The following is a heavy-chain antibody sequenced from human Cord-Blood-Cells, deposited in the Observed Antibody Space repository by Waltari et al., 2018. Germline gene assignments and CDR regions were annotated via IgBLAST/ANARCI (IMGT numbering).Heavy chain of an antibody. Sequence: WVRQATGQGLEWMGWMNPNSGNTGYAQKFQGRVTMTRNTSISTAYMELSSLRSEDTAVYYCARIGLGAFDIWGQGTMVTVSS. J-gene: IGHJ3*02. V-gene: IGHV1-8*01. D-gene: IGHD1-26*01. CDR2: MNPNSGNT. CDR3: ARIGLGAFDI.